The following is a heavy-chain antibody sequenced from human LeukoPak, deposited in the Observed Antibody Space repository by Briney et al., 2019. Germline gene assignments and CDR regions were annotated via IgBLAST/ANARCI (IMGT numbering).Heavy chain of an antibody. V-gene: IGHV3-30*18. D-gene: IGHD3-16*02. CDR2: ISYDGSNE. CDR3: AKGPAPRLGEFSYHALVDY. CDR1: GFTFSSYG. J-gene: IGHJ4*02. Sequence: GGSLRLSCVASGFTFSSYGMHWVRQAPGKGLEWVAFISYDGSNENIADSVKGRFIISRDNSKNTLYLQMNSLGAEDTAVYYCAKGPAPRLGEFSYHALVDYWGQGTLVTVSS.